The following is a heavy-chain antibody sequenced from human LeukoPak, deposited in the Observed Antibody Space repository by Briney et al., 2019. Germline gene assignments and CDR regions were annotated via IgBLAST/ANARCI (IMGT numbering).Heavy chain of an antibody. CDR3: AKDRAFGDYFES. V-gene: IGHV3-30*02. CDR2: IRYDGTNK. Sequence: GGSLRLSCAASGFTFSTFGMHWIRQAPGKGLEWVAFIRYDGTNKQYLDSVKARFTISRDNSNNMLYLQTNSLRPEDTGVYYCAKDRAFGDYFESWGQGTLVTVSS. J-gene: IGHJ5*01. CDR1: GFTFSTFG. D-gene: IGHD2-21*02.